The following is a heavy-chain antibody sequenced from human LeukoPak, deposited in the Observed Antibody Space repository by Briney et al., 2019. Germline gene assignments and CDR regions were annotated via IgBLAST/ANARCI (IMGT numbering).Heavy chain of an antibody. J-gene: IGHJ4*02. CDR1: GGSISSSNW. CDR2: IYHSGST. D-gene: IGHD4-17*01. V-gene: IGHV4-4*02. CDR3: ARVFSTVTTGDY. Sequence: SGTLSLTCAVSGGSISSSNWWSWVRQPPGKGLEWIGEIYHSGSTYYNPSLKSRVTISVDTSKNQFSLKLSSVTAADTAVYYCARVFSTVTTGDYWGQGTLVTVSS.